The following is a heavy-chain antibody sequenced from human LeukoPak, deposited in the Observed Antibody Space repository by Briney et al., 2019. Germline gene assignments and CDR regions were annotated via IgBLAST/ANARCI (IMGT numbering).Heavy chain of an antibody. CDR3: ASGYYYGSGSYYNVGYYYYGMDV. Sequence: ASVKVSCKASRETFSAYGLNWVRQAPGQGLEWMGWISAYNGNTNYAQKLQGRVTMTTDTSTSTAYMELRSLRSDDTAVYYCASGYYYGSGSYYNVGYYYYGMDVWGQGTTVTVSS. J-gene: IGHJ6*02. D-gene: IGHD3-10*01. CDR2: ISAYNGNT. V-gene: IGHV1-18*01. CDR1: RETFSAYG.